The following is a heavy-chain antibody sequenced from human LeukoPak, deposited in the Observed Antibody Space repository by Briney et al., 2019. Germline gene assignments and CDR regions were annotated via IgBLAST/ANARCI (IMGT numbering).Heavy chain of an antibody. CDR1: GFTFGDYA. CDR3: TSPIYHYGSGSNPIDY. D-gene: IGHD3-10*01. Sequence: GRSLRLSCTASGFTFGDYAMSWVRQAPGKGLEWVGFIRSKAYGGTTEYAASVKGRFTISRDDSKSIAYLQMNSLKTEDTAVYYCTSPIYHYGSGSNPIDYWGQGTLVTVSS. J-gene: IGHJ4*02. CDR2: IRSKAYGGTT. V-gene: IGHV3-49*04.